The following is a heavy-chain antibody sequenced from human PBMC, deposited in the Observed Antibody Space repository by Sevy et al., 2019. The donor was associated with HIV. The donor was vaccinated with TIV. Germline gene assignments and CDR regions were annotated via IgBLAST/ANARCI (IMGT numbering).Heavy chain of an antibody. J-gene: IGHJ4*02. Sequence: GGSLRLSCAASGFTFNTYGMHWVRQTPGKGLEWVAVISYDGTDTYYANSVKGRFTISKDNSKNTLSLQMNSLGVEDTAVYYCAKAAIVVVSASPNCFDSWGPGTVVTVSS. CDR3: AKAAIVVVSASPNCFDS. CDR1: GFTFNTYG. V-gene: IGHV3-30*18. CDR2: ISYDGTDT. D-gene: IGHD2-21*02.